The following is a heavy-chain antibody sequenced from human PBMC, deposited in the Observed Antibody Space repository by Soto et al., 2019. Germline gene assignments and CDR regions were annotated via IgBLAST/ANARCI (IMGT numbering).Heavy chain of an antibody. CDR1: GGTFSTYT. CDR3: ARGPFGGGNTGGYYYYSGMDV. Sequence: SVKVSCKASGGTFSTYTISWARQAPGQGLEWLGRIIPILGIANYAQKFQGRVTITRDTSASTAYMELSSLRSEDTAGYYCARGPFGGGNTGGYYYYSGMDVCGEGTTVTLSS. J-gene: IGHJ6*02. D-gene: IGHD2-15*01. V-gene: IGHV1-69*02. CDR2: IIPILGIA.